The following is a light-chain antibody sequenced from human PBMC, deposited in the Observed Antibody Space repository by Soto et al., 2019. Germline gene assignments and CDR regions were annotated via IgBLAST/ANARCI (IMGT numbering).Light chain of an antibody. Sequence: DIVMTQSPDSLAVSLGERATINCKSSQSVLTSSNHKNYLAGYQQKPGQPPTLLIYWASTRESGVPDRFSGSGSGTDFTLTSSSLQAEDVAGYYCQQYYSTPFTGGPGTKVDIK. CDR2: WAS. CDR1: QSVLTSSNHKNY. V-gene: IGKV4-1*01. CDR3: QQYYSTPFT. J-gene: IGKJ3*01.